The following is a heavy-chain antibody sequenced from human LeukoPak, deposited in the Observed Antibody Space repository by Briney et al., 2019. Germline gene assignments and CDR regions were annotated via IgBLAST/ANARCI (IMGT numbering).Heavy chain of an antibody. Sequence: SVKVSCKASGGTFSSYAISWVRQAPGQGLEWMGRIIPILGIANYAQRFQGRVTITADKSTSTAYMELSSLRSEDTAVYYCARDLPDYSGGYRRLFFDPWGQGTLVTVSS. CDR2: IIPILGIA. CDR1: GGTFSSYA. V-gene: IGHV1-69*04. J-gene: IGHJ5*02. D-gene: IGHD1-26*01. CDR3: ARDLPDYSGGYRRLFFDP.